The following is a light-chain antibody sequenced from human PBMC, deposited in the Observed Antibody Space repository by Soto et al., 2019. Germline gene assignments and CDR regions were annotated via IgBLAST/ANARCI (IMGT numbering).Light chain of an antibody. CDR3: QQYGRSPSRT. Sequence: IVLTQYAATLSLSPGERATLACRASQSFXRNFAWYQRKPGQAPRLLISGESSRATGIPERFIGSGSGKDFTLTISRLEPEDFAVYYCQQYGRSPSRTFGQGTRLEIK. CDR1: QSFXRN. CDR2: GES. J-gene: IGKJ5*01. V-gene: IGKV3-20*01.